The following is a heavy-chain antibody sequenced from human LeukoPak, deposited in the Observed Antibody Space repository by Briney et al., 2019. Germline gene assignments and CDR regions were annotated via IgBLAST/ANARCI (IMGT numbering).Heavy chain of an antibody. CDR2: IRSKAYGGTT. Sequence: PGRSLRLSCTASGFTFGDYAMSWFRQAPGKGLEWVGFIRSKAYGGTTEYAASVKGRFTISRDDSKSIAYLQMNSLKTEDTAVYYCTPGYCSSTSCYVLVWWGQGTLVTVSS. D-gene: IGHD2-2*01. J-gene: IGHJ4*02. V-gene: IGHV3-49*03. CDR3: TPGYCSSTSCYVLVW. CDR1: GFTFGDYA.